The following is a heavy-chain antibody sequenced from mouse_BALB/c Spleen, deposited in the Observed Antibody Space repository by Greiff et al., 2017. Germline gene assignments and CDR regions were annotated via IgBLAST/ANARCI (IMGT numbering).Heavy chain of an antibody. CDR1: GFTFSSYG. CDR2: ISSGGSYT. CDR3: ARLGHYYAMDY. V-gene: IGHV5-6*01. Sequence: EVKLQESGGDLVKPGGSLKLSCAASGFTFSSYGMSWVRQTPDKRLEWVATISSGGSYTYYPDSVKGRFTISRDNAKNTLYLQMSSLKSEDTAMYYCARLGHYYAMDYWGQGTSVTVSS. J-gene: IGHJ4*01.